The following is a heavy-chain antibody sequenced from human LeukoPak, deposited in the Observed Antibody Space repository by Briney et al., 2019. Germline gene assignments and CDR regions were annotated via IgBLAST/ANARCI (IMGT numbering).Heavy chain of an antibody. D-gene: IGHD2-15*01. CDR3: ARREGSGSPFQH. Sequence: FETLSLTCTVSGGSISTYYWSWIRQPPGKGLEWIGSIYYSGSTNYNPSLKSRVTISVDTSKNQVSLKLSSVTAADTAVFYCARREGSGSPFQHWGQGTLVTVSS. V-gene: IGHV4-59*08. CDR1: GGSISTYY. CDR2: IYYSGST. J-gene: IGHJ1*01.